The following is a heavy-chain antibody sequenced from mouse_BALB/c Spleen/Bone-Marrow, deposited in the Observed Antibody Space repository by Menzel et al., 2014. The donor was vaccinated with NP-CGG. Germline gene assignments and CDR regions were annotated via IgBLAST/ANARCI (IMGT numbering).Heavy chain of an antibody. CDR3: ARDWYFDV. CDR1: GYTFTSYW. CDR2: INPSTGYT. J-gene: IGHJ1*01. V-gene: IGHV1-7*01. Sequence: VKLQESGAELAKPGASVKMSCKASGYTFTSYWMHWVKRRPGQGLEWIGYINPSTGYTEYNQKFKDKATLTADKSSSTAYMQLSSLTSEDSAVYYCARDWYFDVWGAGTTVTVSS.